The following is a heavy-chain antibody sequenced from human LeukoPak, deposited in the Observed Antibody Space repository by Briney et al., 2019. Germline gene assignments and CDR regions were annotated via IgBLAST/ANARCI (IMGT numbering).Heavy chain of an antibody. D-gene: IGHD1-26*01. CDR3: VRGIVGTGQFYFHH. J-gene: IGHJ4*02. Sequence: PGGSLRLSCTGSGFSFNTYEMSWVRQAPGKGLEWISYITDRGVSTDYADSVKGRFTISRDNAKNSLYLQMDSLRAEDTAVYFCVRGIVGTGQFYFHHRGQGTLVTVSS. CDR2: ITDRGVST. V-gene: IGHV3-48*03. CDR1: GFSFNTYE.